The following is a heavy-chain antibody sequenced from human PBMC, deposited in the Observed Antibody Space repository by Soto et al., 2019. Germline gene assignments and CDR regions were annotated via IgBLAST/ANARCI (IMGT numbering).Heavy chain of an antibody. Sequence: QVQLQESGPGLVKPAGTLSLTCAVSGDSVSSPYYWCWVRQPPGKGLEWNGKAFHTVTTSYNPSLRSRVTISMDRYFNQLSLDHSSVTVADTAVCYCARSADWYAVESWGRGTLV. J-gene: IGHJ4*02. CDR3: ARSADWYAVES. V-gene: IGHV4-4*02. CDR2: AFHTVTT. D-gene: IGHD2-21*01. CDR1: GDSVSSPYY.